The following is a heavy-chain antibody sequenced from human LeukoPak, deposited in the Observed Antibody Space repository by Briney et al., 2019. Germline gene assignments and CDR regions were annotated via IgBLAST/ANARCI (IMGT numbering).Heavy chain of an antibody. J-gene: IGHJ4*02. D-gene: IGHD3-22*01. Sequence: GGSLRLSCAASGFTFSSYAMSWVRQAPGKGLKWVSGISGSGGSTYYADSLKGRFTISRDNSKNTLYLQMNSLRAEDTAVYYCAKKLGVGYYYDSSGYYLDYWGQGTLVTVSS. CDR2: ISGSGGST. CDR1: GFTFSSYA. CDR3: AKKLGVGYYYDSSGYYLDY. V-gene: IGHV3-23*01.